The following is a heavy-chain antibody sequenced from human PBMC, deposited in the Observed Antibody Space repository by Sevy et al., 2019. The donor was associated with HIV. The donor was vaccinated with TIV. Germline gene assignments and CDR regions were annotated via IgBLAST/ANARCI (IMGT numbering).Heavy chain of an antibody. Sequence: GGSLRLSCAASGFTFSSYAMSWVRQAPGKGLEWVSAISGSGGSTYYADSVKGRFTISRDNSKNTLYLQMNSLRADDTAVYDCATAMRYDSSGYYFWYDDFLIWGQGTMVTVSS. J-gene: IGHJ3*02. D-gene: IGHD3-22*01. CDR2: ISGSGGST. CDR1: GFTFSSYA. CDR3: ATAMRYDSSGYYFWYDDFLI. V-gene: IGHV3-23*01.